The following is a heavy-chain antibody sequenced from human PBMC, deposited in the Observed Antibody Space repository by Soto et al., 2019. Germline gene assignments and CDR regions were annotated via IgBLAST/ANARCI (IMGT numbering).Heavy chain of an antibody. CDR3: ARDGVVAGGYYYYGMDV. CDR2: IWYDGSNK. Sequence: PGGSLRLSCAASGFTFSSYGMHWVRQAPGKGLEWVAVIWYDGSNKYYADSVKGRFTISRDNSKDTLYLQMNSLRAEDTAVYYCARDGVVAGGYYYYGMDVWGQGTTVTVSS. CDR1: GFTFSSYG. D-gene: IGHD2-15*01. V-gene: IGHV3-33*01. J-gene: IGHJ6*02.